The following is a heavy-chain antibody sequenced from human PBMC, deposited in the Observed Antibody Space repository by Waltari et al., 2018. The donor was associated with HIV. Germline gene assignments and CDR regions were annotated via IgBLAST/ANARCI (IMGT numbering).Heavy chain of an antibody. CDR1: GGSLSGYS. Sequence: QLQLQQRGAGLLKPAETLSLTCVVYGGSLSGYSWCWIRQSPEKGLEWSGEISHTGATNYNPPLESRGTLSLDVTKNQFSLMLTSMNAADTAIYYCARRVARTGWYRDFDYWGQGTLVTVSS. CDR3: ARRVARTGWYRDFDY. CDR2: ISHTGAT. V-gene: IGHV4-34*01. D-gene: IGHD6-19*01. J-gene: IGHJ4*02.